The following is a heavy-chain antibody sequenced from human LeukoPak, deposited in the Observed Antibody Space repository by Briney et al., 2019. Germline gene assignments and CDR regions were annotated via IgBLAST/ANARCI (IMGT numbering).Heavy chain of an antibody. CDR3: ARDPRPSYDSSDYYYPGDY. Sequence: SVKVSCKASGGTFSSYAISWVRQAPGQGLEWMGRIIPIFGTANYAQKFQGRVTITTDESTSTAYMELSSLRSEDTAVYYCARDPRPSYDSSDYYYPGDYWGQGTLVTVSS. J-gene: IGHJ4*02. V-gene: IGHV1-69*05. CDR2: IIPIFGTA. CDR1: GGTFSSYA. D-gene: IGHD3-22*01.